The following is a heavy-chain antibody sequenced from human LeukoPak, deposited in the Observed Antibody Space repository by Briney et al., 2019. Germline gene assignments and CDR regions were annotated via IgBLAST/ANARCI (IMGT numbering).Heavy chain of an antibody. V-gene: IGHV3-11*01. CDR1: GFTFSDYY. D-gene: IGHD2-8*01. Sequence: GGSLRLSCAASGFTFSDYYMSWIRQSPGKGLEWVSFISDSGSAIYYADSVRGRFTVSRDNATNSLYLQMNSLRAEDTAVYYCARRMDNDYWGQGTLVTVSS. CDR2: ISDSGSAI. J-gene: IGHJ4*02. CDR3: ARRMDNDY.